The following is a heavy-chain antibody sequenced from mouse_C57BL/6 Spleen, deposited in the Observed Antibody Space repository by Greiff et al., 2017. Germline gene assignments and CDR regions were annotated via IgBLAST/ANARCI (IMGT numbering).Heavy chain of an antibody. CDR3: ARHEDDGYYLDY. CDR2: FYPGSGSI. D-gene: IGHD2-3*01. CDR1: GYTFTEYT. J-gene: IGHJ2*01. Sequence: QVQLQQSGAELVKPGASVKLSCKASGYTFTEYTIHWVKQRSGQGLEWIGWFYPGSGSIKYNEKFKDKATLTADKSSSTVYMELNRLTSEDSAVDSCARHEDDGYYLDYWGQGTTLTVSS. V-gene: IGHV1-62-2*01.